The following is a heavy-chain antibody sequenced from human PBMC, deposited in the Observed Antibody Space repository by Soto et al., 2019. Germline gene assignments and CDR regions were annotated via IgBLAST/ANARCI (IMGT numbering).Heavy chain of an antibody. CDR1: GYTFTNYG. CDR3: ARVPQLVGYFYYYMDV. Sequence: QVQLLQSGAEVKKPGASVKVSCKASGYTFTNYGITWVRQAPGQGLEWMGWISAYNGNTHYTQRLQGRVTMTTDMSTSTAYTELRGMRSDDTAVYYCARVPQLVGYFYYYMDVCGKGTTVTVSS. CDR2: ISAYNGNT. J-gene: IGHJ6*03. V-gene: IGHV1-18*01. D-gene: IGHD6-6*01.